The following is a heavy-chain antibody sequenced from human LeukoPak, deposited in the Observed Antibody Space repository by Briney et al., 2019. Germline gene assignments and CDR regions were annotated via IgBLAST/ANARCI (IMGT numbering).Heavy chain of an antibody. CDR1: GFTFSNAW. V-gene: IGHV3-15*01. Sequence: PGGSLRLSCAASGFTFSNAWMSWVRQAPGKGLEWVGRIKSKTDGGTTDYAAPVKGRLTISRDDSKSIAYLQMNSLKTEDTALYYCTRDNGLGNRYFDYWGQGTLVTVSS. CDR2: IKSKTDGGTT. CDR3: TRDNGLGNRYFDY. J-gene: IGHJ4*02. D-gene: IGHD3-10*01.